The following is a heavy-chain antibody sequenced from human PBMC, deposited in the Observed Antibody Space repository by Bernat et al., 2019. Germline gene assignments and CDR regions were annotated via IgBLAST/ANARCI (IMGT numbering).Heavy chain of an antibody. CDR1: GFTFSSYA. CDR3: VRGQLLVKSAFDI. J-gene: IGHJ3*02. V-gene: IGHV3-64D*06. CDR2: ISSNGGST. Sequence: EVQLVESGGGLVQPGGSLRLPCSASGFTFSSYAMHWLRQAPGKGLEYVSAISSNGGSTYNADAVKGRFTISRNNSKNTLYLQMSRLRAEDTDVYYCVRGQLLVKSAFDIWGEGTMVTVSS. D-gene: IGHD6-6*01.